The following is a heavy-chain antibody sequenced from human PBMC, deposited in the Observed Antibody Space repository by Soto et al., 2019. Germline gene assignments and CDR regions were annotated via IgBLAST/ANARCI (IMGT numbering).Heavy chain of an antibody. Sequence: SETLSLTCTVSGDPLGTSNYYWGWIRQPPGMGLEWIGSIDYNGDTYYNPSLKSRVSISIDTSKNQFSLKLTSVTAADTTLFYCARHWCRGGPPYFDYWGPGTLVTVSS. CDR2: IDYNGDT. J-gene: IGHJ4*02. CDR3: ARHWCRGGPPYFDY. V-gene: IGHV4-39*01. D-gene: IGHD2-15*01. CDR1: GDPLGTSNYY.